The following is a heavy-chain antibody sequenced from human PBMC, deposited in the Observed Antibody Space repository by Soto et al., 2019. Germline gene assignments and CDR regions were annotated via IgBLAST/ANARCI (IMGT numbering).Heavy chain of an antibody. D-gene: IGHD1-7*01. J-gene: IGHJ4*02. Sequence: ASVKVSCKASGYTFTSYYMHWVRQAPGQGLEWMGIINPSGGSTSYAQKFQGRVTMTRDTSTSTVYMELSSLRSEDTAVYYCARVGGRGELELTYYFDYWGQGTLVTVSS. V-gene: IGHV1-46*01. CDR1: GYTFTSYY. CDR2: INPSGGST. CDR3: ARVGGRGELELTYYFDY.